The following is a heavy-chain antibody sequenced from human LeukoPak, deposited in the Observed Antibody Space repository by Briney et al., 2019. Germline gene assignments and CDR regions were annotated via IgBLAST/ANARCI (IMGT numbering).Heavy chain of an antibody. D-gene: IGHD2-2*01. CDR1: GVSISSGGYY. CDR3: ARAGSSTSWVWFDP. Sequence: SQTLSLTCTVSGVSISSGGYYWGWLRQHPGKGLEWIGYIYYSGSTYYNPSLKSRVTISVDTSKNQFSLKLSSVTAADTAVYYCARAGSSTSWVWFDPWGQGTLVTVSS. CDR2: IYYSGST. J-gene: IGHJ5*02. V-gene: IGHV4-31*03.